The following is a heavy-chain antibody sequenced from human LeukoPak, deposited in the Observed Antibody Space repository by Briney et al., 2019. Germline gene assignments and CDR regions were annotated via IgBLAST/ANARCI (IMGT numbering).Heavy chain of an antibody. V-gene: IGHV3-30*18. CDR1: GFTFSSYG. CDR3: AKDSREKIAAAGSFDY. J-gene: IGHJ4*02. CDR2: VSSDGSNK. Sequence: GGSLRLSCAASGFTFSSYGIHWVRQAPGKGLEWVAVVSSDGSNKYYADSVKGRFTISRDNSKNTLYLQMNSLRAEDTAVYYCAKDSREKIAAAGSFDYWGQGTLVTVSS. D-gene: IGHD6-13*01.